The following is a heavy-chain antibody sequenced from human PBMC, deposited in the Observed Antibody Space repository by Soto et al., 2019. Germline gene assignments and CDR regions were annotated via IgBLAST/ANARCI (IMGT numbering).Heavy chain of an antibody. CDR2: IYYSGST. J-gene: IGHJ4*02. D-gene: IGHD4-17*01. V-gene: IGHV4-30-4*01. CDR3: ARVPLFYDYGDYYDY. CDR1: GGSISSGDYY. Sequence: ASETLSLTCTVSGGSISSGDYYWSWIRQPPGKGLEWIGYIYYSGSTYYNPSIKSRVTISVDTSKNQFSLKLSSVTAADTAVYYCARVPLFYDYGDYYDYWGQGTLVTVSS.